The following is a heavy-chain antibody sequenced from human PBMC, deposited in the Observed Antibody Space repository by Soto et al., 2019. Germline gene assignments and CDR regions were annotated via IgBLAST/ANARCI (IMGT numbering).Heavy chain of an antibody. J-gene: IGHJ4*02. D-gene: IGHD1-26*01. Sequence: QVQLVESGGGVVQPGRSLRLSCAASGFTFSNYAMHWVRQAPGKGLEWVAIISYEVSDKYYADSVKGRYTISRDNSKNTLYLQMNSLRAEDTAVYYCASSMVGTFDYWGPGTLVTVSS. CDR1: GFTFSNYA. CDR2: ISYEVSDK. CDR3: ASSMVGTFDY. V-gene: IGHV3-30-3*01.